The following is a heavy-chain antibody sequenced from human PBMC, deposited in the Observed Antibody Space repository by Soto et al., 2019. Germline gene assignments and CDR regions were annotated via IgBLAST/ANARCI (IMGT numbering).Heavy chain of an antibody. V-gene: IGHV1-18*01. J-gene: IGHJ5*02. CDR2: ISAYNGNT. D-gene: IGHD4-17*01. CDR1: GYTFTYYT. Sequence: ASVKVSCKASGYTFTYYTVHWVRQAPGQGLEWMGWISAYNGNTNYAQKLQGRVTMTTDTSTSTAYMELRSLRSDDTAVYYCARLSPDYGDYSFDHWGQGTLVTVSS. CDR3: ARLSPDYGDYSFDH.